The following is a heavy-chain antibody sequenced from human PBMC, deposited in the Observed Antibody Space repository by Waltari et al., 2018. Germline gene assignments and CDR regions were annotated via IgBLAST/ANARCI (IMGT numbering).Heavy chain of an antibody. CDR3: AKSSGYYYDSSGYHFDY. CDR1: GFTFSSYA. D-gene: IGHD3-22*01. CDR2: ISGSGGSI. V-gene: IGHV3-23*04. J-gene: IGHJ4*02. Sequence: EVQLVESGGGLVQPGGSLRLSCAASGFTFSSYAMSWVRQAPGKGLEWVSAISGSGGSIYYADSVKGRFTISRDNSKNTLYLQMNSLRAEDTAVYYCAKSSGYYYDSSGYHFDYWGQGTLVTVSS.